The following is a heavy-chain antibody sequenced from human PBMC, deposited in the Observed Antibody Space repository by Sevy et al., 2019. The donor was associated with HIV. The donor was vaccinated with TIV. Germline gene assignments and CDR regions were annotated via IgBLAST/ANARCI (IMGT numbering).Heavy chain of an antibody. D-gene: IGHD2-8*02. CDR2: IKSKPDGGTT. Sequence: GGSLRLSCAASGFTFSHAWMSWVRQAPGKGLEWVGRIKSKPDGGTTDYAAPVKGRFTISRDDSKNTLFLQMNSLKTEDTAVYYGSTDPIIVLLVTDGMDVWGQGTTVTVSS. J-gene: IGHJ6*02. V-gene: IGHV3-15*01. CDR3: STDPIIVLLVTDGMDV. CDR1: GFTFSHAW.